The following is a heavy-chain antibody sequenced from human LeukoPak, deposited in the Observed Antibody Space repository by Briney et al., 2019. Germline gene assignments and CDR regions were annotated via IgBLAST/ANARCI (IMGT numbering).Heavy chain of an antibody. J-gene: IGHJ4*02. Sequence: SETLSLTCTVSDDSISTYYWSWIRQPPGKGLEWIGYIHYSGSTSYNPSLMSRVTISVDTSKNHLSLRLTSVTAADTAVYYCARYGDYAFDYWGQGTLVTVSS. D-gene: IGHD4-17*01. CDR2: IHYSGST. CDR1: DDSISTYY. V-gene: IGHV4-59*08. CDR3: ARYGDYAFDY.